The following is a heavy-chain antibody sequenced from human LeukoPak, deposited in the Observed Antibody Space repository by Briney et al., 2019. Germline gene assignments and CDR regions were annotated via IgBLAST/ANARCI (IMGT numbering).Heavy chain of an antibody. CDR2: ISYDGSNK. V-gene: IGHV3-30*18. CDR3: AKDPGKQWLVGGVDY. Sequence: GRSLRLSCAASGLTFSSYGMHWVRQAPGKGLEWVAVISYDGSNKYYADSVKGRFTISRDNSKNTLYLQMNSLRAEDTAVYYCAKDPGKQWLVGGVDYWGQGTLVTVSS. J-gene: IGHJ4*02. CDR1: GLTFSSYG. D-gene: IGHD6-19*01.